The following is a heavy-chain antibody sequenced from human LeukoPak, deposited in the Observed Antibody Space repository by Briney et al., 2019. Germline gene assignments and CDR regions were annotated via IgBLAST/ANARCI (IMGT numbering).Heavy chain of an antibody. Sequence: GGSLRLSCAASGFTFSSYAMSWVRQAPGKGLEWVSAISGSGGSTYYADSVKGRFTISRDNSKNTLYLQMNSLRAEDTAVYYCARPYYDILTGPWYFDLWGRGTLVTVSS. CDR3: ARPYYDILTGPWYFDL. D-gene: IGHD3-9*01. CDR1: GFTFSSYA. J-gene: IGHJ2*01. CDR2: ISGSGGST. V-gene: IGHV3-23*01.